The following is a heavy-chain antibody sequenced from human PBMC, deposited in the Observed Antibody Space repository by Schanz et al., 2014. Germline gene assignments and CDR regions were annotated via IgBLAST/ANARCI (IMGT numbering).Heavy chain of an antibody. V-gene: IGHV3-30*18. D-gene: IGHD2-2*01. J-gene: IGHJ4*02. CDR1: GFTFSSYG. CDR3: AKDSTHIDIVLVPTVIDY. CDR2: MSYDGSIK. Sequence: QVQLVESGGGVVQPGRSLRLSCAASGFTFSSYGMHWVRQAPGKGLEWVAAMSYDGSIKYYGDSVKGRFTISRDNSKNTLYLHMNTLRSEDTAVYYCAKDSTHIDIVLVPTVIDYWGQGTLVTVSS.